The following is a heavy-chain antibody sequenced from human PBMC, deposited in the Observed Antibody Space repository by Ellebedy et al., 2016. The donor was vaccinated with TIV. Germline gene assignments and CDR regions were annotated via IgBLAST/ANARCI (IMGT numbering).Heavy chain of an antibody. CDR3: ARDVAYYYYDSSGYYLSAFDI. CDR1: GYTFTGYY. V-gene: IGHV1-2*02. J-gene: IGHJ3*02. D-gene: IGHD3-22*01. CDR2: INPNSGGT. Sequence: ASVKVSCKASGYTFTGYYMHWVRQAPGQGLEWMGWINPNSGGTNYAQKFQGRVTMTRDTSISTAYMELSRLRSDDTAVYYCARDVAYYYYDSSGYYLSAFDIWGQGTMVTVSS.